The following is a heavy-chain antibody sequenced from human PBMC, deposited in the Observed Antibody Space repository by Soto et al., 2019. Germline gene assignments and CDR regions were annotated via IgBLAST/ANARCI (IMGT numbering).Heavy chain of an antibody. CDR1: GYTFTGYY. J-gene: IGHJ4*02. D-gene: IGHD1-26*01. CDR2: INPNSGGT. V-gene: IGHV1-2*02. CDR3: ARGARQWELPSYFDY. Sequence: ASVKVSCKASGYTFTGYYMHWVRQAPGQGLEWMGWINPNSGGTNYAQKFQGRVTMTRDTSISTAYMELSRLRSDDTAVYYCARGARQWELPSYFDYWGQGTLVTVSS.